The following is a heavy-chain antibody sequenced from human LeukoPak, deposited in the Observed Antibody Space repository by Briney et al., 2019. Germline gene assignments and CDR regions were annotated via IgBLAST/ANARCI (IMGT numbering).Heavy chain of an antibody. V-gene: IGHV3-21*01. CDR2: ISSSSYI. J-gene: IGHJ4*02. D-gene: IGHD6-19*01. CDR3: ARAGAVAGTDFDY. CDR1: GFTFSSYS. Sequence: GGSLRLSCAASGFTFSSYSMNWVRQAPGKGLEWVSSISSSSYIYYADSVKGRFTISRDNAKNSLYLQMNSLRAEDTAVYYCARAGAVAGTDFDYWGQGTLVTVSS.